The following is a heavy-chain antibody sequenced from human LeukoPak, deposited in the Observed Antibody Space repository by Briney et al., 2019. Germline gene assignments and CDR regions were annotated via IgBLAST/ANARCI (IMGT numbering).Heavy chain of an antibody. D-gene: IGHD6-13*01. V-gene: IGHV3-11*06. CDR2: ISPSGIHT. J-gene: IGHJ4*02. Sequence: GGSLRLSCAASGLTFSDYYMSWIRQAPGKGLEWLSYISPSGIHTPYADSVKGRFTVSRDNAKNSLSLELNSLRVDDTAIYYCARVGSTAEAGTPDYWGQGTLVTVSS. CDR3: ARVGSTAEAGTPDY. CDR1: GLTFSDYY.